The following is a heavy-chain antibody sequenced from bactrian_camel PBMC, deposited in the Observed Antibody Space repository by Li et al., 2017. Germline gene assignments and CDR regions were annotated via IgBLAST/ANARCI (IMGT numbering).Heavy chain of an antibody. CDR2: INSGGDST. J-gene: IGHJ4*01. D-gene: IGHD1*01. V-gene: IGHV3S31*01. Sequence: VQLVESGGGLVQPGGSLRLSCRTSGFTFSSYAMSWVRQAPGKGLEWVSTINSGGDSTYYADSVKGRFTISRDNARNTLYLQLNGLKPDDTAVYYCAATGQMLSVAGCRTQGTQVTVS. CDR1: GFTFSSYA.